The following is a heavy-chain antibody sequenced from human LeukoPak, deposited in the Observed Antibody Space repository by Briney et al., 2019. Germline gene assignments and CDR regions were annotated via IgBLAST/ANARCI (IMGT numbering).Heavy chain of an antibody. CDR3: ARERIYYDSSGLTI. CDR1: GYSFTSYW. V-gene: IGHV5-51*01. D-gene: IGHD3-22*01. Sequence: GESLRISCKGSGYSFTSYWIGWVRQMPGKGLEWMGINYPGDSDTRYSPSFQGQVTISADKSISTPYLQWSSLKASDTAMYDCARERIYYDSSGLTIWGQGTLVTVSS. J-gene: IGHJ4*02. CDR2: NYPGDSDT.